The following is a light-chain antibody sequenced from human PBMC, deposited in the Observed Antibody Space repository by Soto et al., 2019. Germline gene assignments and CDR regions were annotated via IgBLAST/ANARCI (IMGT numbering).Light chain of an antibody. V-gene: IGKV1-39*01. J-gene: IGKJ4*01. Sequence: DIQMTQYPSSLSASIGYRVTITCRASQSISSYLNWYQQKPGKAPKLLIYAASSLQSGVPSRFSGSGSGTDFTLTISSLQPEDFATYYCQHSYSIPRAFCGGAMVDVK. CDR3: QHSYSIPRA. CDR2: AAS. CDR1: QSISSY.